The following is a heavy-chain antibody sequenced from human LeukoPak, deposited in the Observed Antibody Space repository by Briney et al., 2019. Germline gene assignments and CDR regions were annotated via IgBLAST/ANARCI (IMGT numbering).Heavy chain of an antibody. V-gene: IGHV4-38-2*01. CDR1: GCSISSGYY. D-gene: IGHD3-22*01. Sequence: SETLSLTCAVSGCSISSGYYWGWMRQPPGKGLEWIGSIYHSGSTYYNPSLKSRVTISVDRSKNQFSLKLSSVTAADTAVYYCARSYHDSSGYSAFDYWGQGTLVTVSS. J-gene: IGHJ4*02. CDR3: ARSYHDSSGYSAFDY. CDR2: IYHSGST.